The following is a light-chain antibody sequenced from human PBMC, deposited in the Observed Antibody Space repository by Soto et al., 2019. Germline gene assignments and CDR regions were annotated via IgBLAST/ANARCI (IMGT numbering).Light chain of an antibody. V-gene: IGKV3-20*01. CDR2: GAS. J-gene: IGKJ1*01. CDR3: QQYGSSPQT. CDR1: QSVSSSY. Sequence: EIELTQSPGTLSLSPGQRATLSCRAGQSVSSSYLAWYQQKPGQAPRLLIYGASSRATGIPDRFSGSGSGTDFTLTISRLEPEDFAVYYCQQYGSSPQTFGQGTKVEIK.